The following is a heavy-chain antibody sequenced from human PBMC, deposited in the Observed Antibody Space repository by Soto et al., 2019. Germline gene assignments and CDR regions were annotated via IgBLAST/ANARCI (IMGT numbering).Heavy chain of an antibody. CDR3: ARTISRYCSGGSCYYYGMDV. CDR1: GFTFSSYW. Sequence: EVQLAESGGGLVQPGGSLRLSCAASGFTFSSYWMSWVRQAPGKGLEWVANIKQDGSEKYYVDSVKGRFTISRDNAKNSLYLQMNSLRAEDTAVYYCARTISRYCSGGSCYYYGMDVWGQGTTVTVSS. V-gene: IGHV3-7*05. J-gene: IGHJ6*02. CDR2: IKQDGSEK. D-gene: IGHD2-15*01.